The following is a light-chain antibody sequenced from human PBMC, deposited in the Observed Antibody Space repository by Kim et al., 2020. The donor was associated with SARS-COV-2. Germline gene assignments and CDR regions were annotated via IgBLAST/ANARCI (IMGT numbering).Light chain of an antibody. J-gene: IGKJ4*01. Sequence: PGESPTLSCRASHNIDIDLAWYQQTPGQPPRLLIYDTAIRAAGIPDRCSGSGSGTDFTLTIGSLAPEDFAVYYCQQRGNWPPALTFGGGTKVDIK. V-gene: IGKV3-11*01. CDR2: DTA. CDR1: HNIDID. CDR3: QQRGNWPPALT.